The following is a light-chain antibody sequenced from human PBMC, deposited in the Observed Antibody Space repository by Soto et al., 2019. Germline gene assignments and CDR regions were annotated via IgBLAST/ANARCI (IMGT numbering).Light chain of an antibody. Sequence: DIQLTQSPSFLSASVGDRVTITCRASQGISSYLAWYQQTPGKPPKLLIYAASTMQRGVPSRFSGSGSGTEFPLTISSLPPEDFATYYCQQLNSYPLFGPGTKVDIK. CDR1: QGISSY. CDR2: AAS. V-gene: IGKV1-9*01. J-gene: IGKJ3*01. CDR3: QQLNSYPL.